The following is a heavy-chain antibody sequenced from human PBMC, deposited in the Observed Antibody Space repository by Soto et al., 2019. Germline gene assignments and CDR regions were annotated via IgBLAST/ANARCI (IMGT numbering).Heavy chain of an antibody. J-gene: IGHJ4*02. D-gene: IGHD3-22*01. CDR2: IWYDGSNK. Sequence: GGSLRLSCAASGFTFSSYGMHWVRQAPGKGLEWVAVIWYDGSNKYYADSVKGRFTISRDNSKNTLYLQMNSLRAEDTAVYYCAREHYYDSSGTENFDYWGQGTLVTVSS. CDR1: GFTFSSYG. V-gene: IGHV3-33*01. CDR3: AREHYYDSSGTENFDY.